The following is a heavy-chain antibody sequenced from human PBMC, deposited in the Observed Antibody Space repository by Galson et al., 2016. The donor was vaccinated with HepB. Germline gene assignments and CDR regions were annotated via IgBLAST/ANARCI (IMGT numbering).Heavy chain of an antibody. J-gene: IGHJ6*03. Sequence: SLRLSCAASGFTFSYYSMNRVRQAPGKGLEWVSSISSSSSDIYYADSAKGRFTISRDNAKNSLYLQMNSLRAEDTAVYYCARDLIAAAGRTFYYYYYMDVWGKGTTVTVSS. CDR1: GFTFSYYS. V-gene: IGHV3-21*01. D-gene: IGHD6-13*01. CDR2: ISSSSSDI. CDR3: ARDLIAAAGRTFYYYYYMDV.